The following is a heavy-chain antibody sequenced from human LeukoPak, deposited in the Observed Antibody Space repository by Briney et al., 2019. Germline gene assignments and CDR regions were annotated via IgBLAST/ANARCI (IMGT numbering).Heavy chain of an antibody. D-gene: IGHD3-22*01. CDR2: IYTSGST. Sequence: PSETLSLTCTVSGGSISSHYWSWIRQPAGKGLEWIGRIYTSGSTNYNPSLKSRVTMSVDTSKNQFSLKLSSVTAADTAVYYCARAGLDSSVFSKKFFVLNIWGKGKMFTFSS. CDR3: ARAGLDSSVFSKKFFVLNI. J-gene: IGHJ3*02. V-gene: IGHV4-4*07. CDR1: GGSISSHY.